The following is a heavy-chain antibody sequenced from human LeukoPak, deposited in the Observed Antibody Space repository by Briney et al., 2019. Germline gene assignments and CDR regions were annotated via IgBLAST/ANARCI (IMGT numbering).Heavy chain of an antibody. J-gene: IGHJ5*02. CDR2: IGTRGTSM. Sequence: GGSLRLSCAASGFTFTSYVMNWVRQPPGKGLEWISYIGTRGTSMYYADSVKGRFTISRDNAKNSLYLQMNSLRDEDTAIYYCARGRGSSWGQGTLVTVSS. D-gene: IGHD2-21*01. CDR1: GFTFTSYV. V-gene: IGHV3-48*02. CDR3: ARGRGSS.